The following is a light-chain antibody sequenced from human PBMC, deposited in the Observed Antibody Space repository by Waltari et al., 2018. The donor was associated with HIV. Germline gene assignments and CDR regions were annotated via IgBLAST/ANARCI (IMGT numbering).Light chain of an antibody. CDR1: QSVSSSY. CDR2: GAS. V-gene: IGKV3-20*01. Sequence: ELVLTQSPGTLSSSPGARATLSCRASQSVSSSYLAWYQQKPGQAPRLLIYGASSRATGIPDRFSGSGSGTDFTLTISRLEPEDFAVYFCQQYGSSPPTFGQGTNLEIK. CDR3: QQYGSSPPT. J-gene: IGKJ2*01.